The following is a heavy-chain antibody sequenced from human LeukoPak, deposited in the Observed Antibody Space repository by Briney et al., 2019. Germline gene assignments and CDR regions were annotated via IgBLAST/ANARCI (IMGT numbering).Heavy chain of an antibody. Sequence: GGSLRLSCAASGFTFSGYWIHWVRQAPGRGLVWVSRINSDGSSTSYADSVKGRFTISRDNAKKTLYLQMNSLRAEDTAVYYCARPSGSYYYDAFDIWGHGTMVTVSS. D-gene: IGHD1-26*01. CDR1: GFTFSGYW. V-gene: IGHV3-74*01. CDR2: INSDGSST. J-gene: IGHJ3*02. CDR3: ARPSGSYYYDAFDI.